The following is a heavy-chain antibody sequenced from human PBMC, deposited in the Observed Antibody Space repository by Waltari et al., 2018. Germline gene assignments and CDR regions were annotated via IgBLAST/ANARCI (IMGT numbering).Heavy chain of an antibody. CDR2: IYYRGST. V-gene: IGHV4-39*01. D-gene: IGHD3-16*02. J-gene: IGHJ4*02. CDR3: RGAYEYYDYVWGSYRDFDY. CDR1: GGSISSSSYY. Sequence: QLQLQESGPGLVKPSETLSLTCTVSGGSISSSSYYWGWIRQPPGKGLEWIGSIYYRGSTYSNPSLKSRVTISVDTSKNQFSLKLSSVTAADTAVYYCRGAYEYYDYVWGSYRDFDYWGQGTLVTVSS.